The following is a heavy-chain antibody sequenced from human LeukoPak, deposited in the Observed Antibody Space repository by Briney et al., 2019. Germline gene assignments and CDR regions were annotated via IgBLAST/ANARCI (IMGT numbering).Heavy chain of an antibody. CDR2: IYTSGST. V-gene: IGHV4-4*07. J-gene: IGHJ4*02. D-gene: IGHD3-10*01. CDR1: GGSISTYY. Sequence: SETLSLTCTVSGGSISTYYWSWIRQPAGKGLEWIGHIYTSGSTNYNPPLKSRVTISVDTSKNQYSLKLSSVTAADTAVYYCARHAFGELLAEIDYWGQGTLVTVSS. CDR3: ARHAFGELLAEIDY.